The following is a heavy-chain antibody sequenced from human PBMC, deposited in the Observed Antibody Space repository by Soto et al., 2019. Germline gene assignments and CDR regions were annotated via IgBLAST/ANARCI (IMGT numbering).Heavy chain of an antibody. J-gene: IGHJ3*02. V-gene: IGHV3-21*01. Sequence: GGSLRLSCAASGFTFSSYSMNWVRQAPGKGLEWVSSISSSSSYIYYADSVKGRFTISRDNAKNSLYLQMNSLRAEDTAVYYCARDSTVQQLVPTDAFDIWGQGTMVTVSS. D-gene: IGHD6-13*01. CDR2: ISSSSSYI. CDR1: GFTFSSYS. CDR3: ARDSTVQQLVPTDAFDI.